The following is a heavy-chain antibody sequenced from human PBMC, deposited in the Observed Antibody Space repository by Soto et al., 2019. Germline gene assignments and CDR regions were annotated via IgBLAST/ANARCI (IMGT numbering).Heavy chain of an antibody. J-gene: IGHJ6*02. D-gene: IGHD6-13*01. Sequence: QVQLVESGGGVVQPGRSLRLSCAASGFTFSSYAMHWVRQAPGKGLEWVAVISYDGSNKYYADSVKGRFTISRDNSKNTLYLQMNSLRAEDTAVYYCARWGPGSIAAAAVYGMDVWGQGTTVTVSS. CDR3: ARWGPGSIAAAAVYGMDV. V-gene: IGHV3-30-3*01. CDR2: ISYDGSNK. CDR1: GFTFSSYA.